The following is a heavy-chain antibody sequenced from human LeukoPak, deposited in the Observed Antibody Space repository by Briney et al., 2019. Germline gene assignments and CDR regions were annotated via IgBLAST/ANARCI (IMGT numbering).Heavy chain of an antibody. V-gene: IGHV1-69*04. CDR2: IIPVLGIA. CDR3: AARIYYYGMDV. CDR1: GGTFSSYA. J-gene: IGHJ6*02. Sequence: VASVKVSCKASGGTFSSYAISWVRQAPGQGLEWMGRIIPVLGIANYAQKFQGRVTITADKSTSTAYMELSSLRSEDTAVYYCAARIYYYGMDVWGQGTTVTVSS.